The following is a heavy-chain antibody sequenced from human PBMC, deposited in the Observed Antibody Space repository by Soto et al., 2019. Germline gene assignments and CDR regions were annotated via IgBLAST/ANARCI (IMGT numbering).Heavy chain of an antibody. V-gene: IGHV2-5*02. Sequence: QITLKESGPTLVKPTQTLTLTCTFSGFSLSTSGVGVGWIRQPPGKALEWLALIYWDDDKRYSPSLKSRLTITKDTXXNXVXXTMTNMDPVDTATYYCAHRSLGLSAEDAPTPYFDYWGQGTLVTVSS. CDR1: GFSLSTSGVG. CDR3: AHRSLGLSAEDAPTPYFDY. J-gene: IGHJ4*02. D-gene: IGHD3-16*01. CDR2: IYWDDDK.